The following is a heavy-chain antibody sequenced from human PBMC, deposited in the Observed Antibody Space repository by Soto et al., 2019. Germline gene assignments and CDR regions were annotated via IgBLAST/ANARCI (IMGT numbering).Heavy chain of an antibody. CDR1: SAPVSSTTYT. CDR2: VYYGGRS. CDR3: ARLNGYCVRGSCHGHYAMDV. D-gene: IGHD2-15*01. J-gene: IGHJ6*02. V-gene: IGHV4-39*01. Sequence: QLQLQESGPGLVKPSETLSLTCTVSSAPVSSTTYTWGWIRQPPGKGLEWVASVYYGGRSYYNPTLNSRVTISVDTSKNQFSLKMTSVTAADTAVCYCARLNGYCVRGSCHGHYAMDVWGQGTTVTVSS.